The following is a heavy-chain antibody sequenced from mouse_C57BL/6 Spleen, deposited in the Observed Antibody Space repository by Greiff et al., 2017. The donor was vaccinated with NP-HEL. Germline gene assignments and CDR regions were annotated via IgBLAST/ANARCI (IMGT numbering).Heavy chain of an antibody. CDR2: INPNNGGT. D-gene: IGHD4-1*01. CDR1: GYTFTDYN. V-gene: IGHV1-22*01. J-gene: IGHJ2*01. Sequence: VQLQQSGPELVKPGVSVKMSCKASGYTFTDYNMHWVKQSHGKSLEWIGYINPNNGGTSYNQKFKGKATLTVNKSSSTAYMELRSLTSEDSAVYYCAREGTGRDYFDYWGQGTTLTVSS. CDR3: AREGTGRDYFDY.